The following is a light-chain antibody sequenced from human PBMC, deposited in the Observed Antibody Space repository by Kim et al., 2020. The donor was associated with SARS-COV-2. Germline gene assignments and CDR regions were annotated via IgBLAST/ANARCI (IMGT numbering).Light chain of an antibody. J-gene: IGLJ3*02. V-gene: IGLV3-25*03. CDR3: QSSDSSDTFWV. CDR1: ALPNQY. Sequence: SPGRTARITCSGDALPNQYAYWFQQKPGQAPVLVIYEDTERPSGIPERFSGSTSGTTVTLTISGVQAEDEADYYCQSSDSSDTFWVFGGGTQLTVL. CDR2: EDT.